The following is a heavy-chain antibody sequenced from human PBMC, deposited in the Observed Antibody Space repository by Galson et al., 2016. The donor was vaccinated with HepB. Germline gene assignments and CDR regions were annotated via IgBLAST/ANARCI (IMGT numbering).Heavy chain of an antibody. V-gene: IGHV4-31*03. CDR1: GGSISSGGYY. Sequence: TLSLTSTVSGGSISSGGYYWSWIRQHPGTGLEWIGYIYHSGTTYYNPSLKSRVTMSVDTSKNQCSLELGSVTAADTAVYYCASNWKYYFDYWGQGALVTVSS. D-gene: IGHD1-20*01. CDR2: IYHSGTT. J-gene: IGHJ4*02. CDR3: ASNWKYYFDY.